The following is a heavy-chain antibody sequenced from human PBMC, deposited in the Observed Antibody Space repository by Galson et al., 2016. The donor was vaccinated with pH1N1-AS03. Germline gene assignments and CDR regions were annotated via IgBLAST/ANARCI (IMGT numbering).Heavy chain of an antibody. CDR2: TYYRSKWYN. D-gene: IGHD6-6*01. J-gene: IGHJ5*02. V-gene: IGHV6-1*01. CDR3: ARGHYSSSFYWFDP. Sequence: CAISGDSVSSNSAAWNWIRQSPSRGLEWLGRTYYRSKWYNDYAVSVKSRITINPDTSMNQFSLQLNSVTPEDTAVYYCARGHYSSSFYWFDPWGQGTLVTVSS. CDR1: GDSVSSNSAA.